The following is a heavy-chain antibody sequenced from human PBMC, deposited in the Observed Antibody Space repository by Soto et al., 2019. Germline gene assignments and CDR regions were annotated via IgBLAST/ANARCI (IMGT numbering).Heavy chain of an antibody. CDR2: INPNSGGT. CDR1: GYTFTGYY. Sequence: ASVKVSCKASGYTFTGYYMHWVRQAPGQGLEWMGWINPNSGGTNYAQKFQGWVTMTRDTSISTAYMELSRLRSDDTAVYYRARESGSGYSYTFDYWGQGTLVTVSS. V-gene: IGHV1-2*04. CDR3: ARESGSGYSYTFDY. J-gene: IGHJ4*02. D-gene: IGHD5-18*01.